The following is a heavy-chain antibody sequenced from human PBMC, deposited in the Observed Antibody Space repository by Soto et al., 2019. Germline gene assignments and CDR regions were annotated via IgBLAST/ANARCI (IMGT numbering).Heavy chain of an antibody. V-gene: IGHV1-8*01. J-gene: IGHJ5*02. Sequence: QVQLVQSGAEVKKPGASVKVSCKASGYTFTSYDINWVRQATGQGLEWMGWMNPNSGNTGYAQKFQGRVSMTRNTSISTDYMELSSLRSEDTAVYYCARVWLTYYEFWSGYPMAENWFDPWGQGTLVTVSS. D-gene: IGHD3-3*01. CDR1: GYTFTSYD. CDR3: ARVWLTYYEFWSGYPMAENWFDP. CDR2: MNPNSGNT.